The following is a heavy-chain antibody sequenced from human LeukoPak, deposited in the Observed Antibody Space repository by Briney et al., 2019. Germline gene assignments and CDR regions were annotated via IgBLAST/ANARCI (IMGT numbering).Heavy chain of an antibody. J-gene: IGHJ4*02. CDR3: AKVGSFGVVISALDY. D-gene: IGHD3-3*01. Sequence: GGSLRLSCAASGFTFSSYAMSWVRQAPGKGLEWVSAISGSGGRTDYADSVKGRFTISRDNSKNTLYLQMNSLRAEDTAVYYCAKVGSFGVVISALDYWGQGTLVTVSS. CDR2: ISGSGGRT. V-gene: IGHV3-23*01. CDR1: GFTFSSYA.